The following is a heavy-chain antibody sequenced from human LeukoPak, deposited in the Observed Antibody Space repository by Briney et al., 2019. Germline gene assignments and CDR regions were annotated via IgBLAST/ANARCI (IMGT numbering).Heavy chain of an antibody. CDR1: GFSFNEYG. Sequence: GGSLRLSCAASGFSFNEYGMHWVRQAPGKGLEWVAFIRYDGSNKFYADSVKGRFSISRDNSKNTLYLQMNSLRAEDTAVYYCAKTRPDYYFYYMDVWGKGTTVTVSS. J-gene: IGHJ6*03. D-gene: IGHD1-14*01. V-gene: IGHV3-30*02. CDR3: AKTRPDYYFYYMDV. CDR2: IRYDGSNK.